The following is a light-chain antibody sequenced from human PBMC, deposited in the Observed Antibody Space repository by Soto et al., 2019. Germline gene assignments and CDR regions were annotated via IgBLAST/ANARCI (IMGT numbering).Light chain of an antibody. V-gene: IGLV2-14*01. Sequence: QSALTQPASVSGSPGQSITISCTGTSSDVGGYNYVSWYQQYPGKAPKLMIYDVSNRPSGVSDRFAGSKSGNTASLTISGLQAEDEADYYCSSYTNSNTLVFGTGTKLTVL. CDR2: DVS. CDR1: SSDVGGYNY. CDR3: SSYTNSNTLV. J-gene: IGLJ1*01.